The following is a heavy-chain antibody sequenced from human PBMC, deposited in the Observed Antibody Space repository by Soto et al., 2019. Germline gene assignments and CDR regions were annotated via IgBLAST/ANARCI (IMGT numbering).Heavy chain of an antibody. V-gene: IGHV3-23*01. Sequence: GGSLRLSCAASGLTFSRFAMSWVRQAPGKGLEWVATIHGSGAITNYADSVRGRFTISRDNSKDTMYLQLNTLRVEDTAVYYCAKDKGPGSYTNWCFDVWGRGTLVTVSS. CDR2: IHGSGAIT. CDR3: AKDKGPGSYTNWCFDV. D-gene: IGHD3-10*01. J-gene: IGHJ2*01. CDR1: GLTFSRFA.